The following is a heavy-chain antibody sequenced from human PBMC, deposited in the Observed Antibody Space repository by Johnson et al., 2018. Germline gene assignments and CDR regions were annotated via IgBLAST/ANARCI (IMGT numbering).Heavy chain of an antibody. V-gene: IGHV1-3*01. D-gene: IGHD3/OR15-3a*01. CDR3: ARAGPVLSWTVDFGALDF. CDR2: INSDKLS. Sequence: QVQLVQSGAEVKKPGAAVRLSCKSSGYIFSNYAMHWVRQAPGQRPEWMGWINSDKLSDYSQKFQGRVALTWDTSASSVYLDLSSLRSEDTAVYYSARAGPVLSWTVDFGALDFWGRGTLVTVSS. CDR1: GYIFSNYA. J-gene: IGHJ3*01.